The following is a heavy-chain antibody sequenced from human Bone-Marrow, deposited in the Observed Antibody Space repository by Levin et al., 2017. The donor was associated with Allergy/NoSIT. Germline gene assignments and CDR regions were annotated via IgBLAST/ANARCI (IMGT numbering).Heavy chain of an antibody. CDR2: ISSSSSYI. CDR3: ARVKKDCSGGSCYSVSWYFDR. Sequence: GGSLRLSCAASGFTFSSYSMNWVRQAPGKGLEWVSSISSSSSYIYYADSVKGRFTISRDNAKNSLYLQMNSLRAEDTAVYYCARVKKDCSGGSCYSVSWYFDRWGRGTLVTVSS. CDR1: GFTFSSYS. J-gene: IGHJ2*01. V-gene: IGHV3-21*01. D-gene: IGHD2-15*01.